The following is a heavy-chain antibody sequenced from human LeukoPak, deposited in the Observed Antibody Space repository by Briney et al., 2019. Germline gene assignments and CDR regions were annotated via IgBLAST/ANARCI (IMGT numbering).Heavy chain of an antibody. CDR2: ISAYNGNT. D-gene: IGHD3-3*01. CDR3: ARTAYDFWSGYYIPTQN. Sequence: ASVKVSCKASGYTFTSYGISWVRQAPGQGLEWMGWISAYNGNTSYAQKLQGRVTMTTDTSTSTAYMELRSLRSDDTAVYYCARTAYDFWSGYYIPTQNWGQGTLVTVSS. J-gene: IGHJ4*02. V-gene: IGHV1-18*01. CDR1: GYTFTSYG.